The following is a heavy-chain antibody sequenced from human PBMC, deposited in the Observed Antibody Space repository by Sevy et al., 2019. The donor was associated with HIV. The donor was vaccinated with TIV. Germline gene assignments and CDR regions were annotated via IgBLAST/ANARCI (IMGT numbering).Heavy chain of an antibody. CDR2: ISYDGSNK. CDR3: ARVGITMVRGGKNWFDP. D-gene: IGHD3-10*01. CDR1: GFTFSSYA. J-gene: IGHJ5*02. Sequence: GGSLRLSCAASGFTFSSYAMHWVRQAPGKGLEWVAVISYDGSNKYYADSVKGRFTISRDNSKNTLYLQMNSLRAEDTAVYYCARVGITMVRGGKNWFDPWGQGTLVTVSS. V-gene: IGHV3-30-3*01.